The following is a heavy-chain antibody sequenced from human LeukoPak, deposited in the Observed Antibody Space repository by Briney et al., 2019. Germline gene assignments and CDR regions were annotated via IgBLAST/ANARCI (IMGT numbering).Heavy chain of an antibody. J-gene: IGHJ4*02. CDR2: IKSDGTT. CDR3: ARLRRGY. Sequence: GGSLRLSCAATGLTVTSNHMSWVRQAPGKGLEWVSLIKSDGTTEYADSVKGRFTISRDNSKNTLFLQMNSLRVEDTAVYYCARLRRGYWGRGTPVTVSS. CDR1: GLTVTSNH. V-gene: IGHV3-53*01.